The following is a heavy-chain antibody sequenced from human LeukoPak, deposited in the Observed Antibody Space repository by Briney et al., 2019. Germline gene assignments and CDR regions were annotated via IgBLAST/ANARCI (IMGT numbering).Heavy chain of an antibody. V-gene: IGHV1-69*01. Sequence: AISXVXQAXXXXLXWXGXIIPIFGTANYAQKFQGRVTITADESTSTAYMELSSLRSEDTAVYYCASSRVDIVATTYFDYWGQGTLVTVSS. D-gene: IGHD5-12*01. CDR3: ASSRVDIVATTYFDY. J-gene: IGHJ4*02. CDR1: A. CDR2: IIPIFGTA.